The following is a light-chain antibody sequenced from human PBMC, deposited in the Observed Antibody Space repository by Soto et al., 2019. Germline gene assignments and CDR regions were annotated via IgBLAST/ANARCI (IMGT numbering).Light chain of an antibody. CDR3: QQYDNLPLLT. CDR2: AAS. CDR1: QDISNY. Sequence: DIQMTQSPSSLSASVGDRVTITCQASQDISNYLNWYQQKPGKAPKLLIYAASNLETGVPSRFSGSGSGTDFTFPISSLQPEDIATYYCQQYDNLPLLTFGGGTKVEIK. J-gene: IGKJ4*01. V-gene: IGKV1-33*01.